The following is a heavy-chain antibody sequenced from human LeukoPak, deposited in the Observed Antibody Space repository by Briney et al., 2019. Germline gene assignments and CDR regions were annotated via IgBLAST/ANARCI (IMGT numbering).Heavy chain of an antibody. CDR2: ISYDGRRL. D-gene: IGHD2/OR15-2a*01. Sequence: GGSLRLSCAASGFSLSDSAMHWVRQAPGKGLEWVAFISYDGRRLYYGDSVKGRFTTSRDTSKNALYLQMDSLRAEDTAVYYCTKDRTDTWSFDYWGQGTLVTVSS. J-gene: IGHJ4*02. V-gene: IGHV3-30*18. CDR3: TKDRTDTWSFDY. CDR1: GFSLSDSA.